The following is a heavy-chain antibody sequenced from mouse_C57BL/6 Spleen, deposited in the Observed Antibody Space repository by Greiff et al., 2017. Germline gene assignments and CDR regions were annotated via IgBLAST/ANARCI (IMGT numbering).Heavy chain of an antibody. V-gene: IGHV1-55*01. J-gene: IGHJ4*01. CDR3: AKYYDYDNYAMDY. CDR1: GYTFTSYW. D-gene: IGHD2-4*01. Sequence: LQQPGAELVKPGASVKMSCKASGYTFTSYWITWVKQRPGQGLEWIGDIYPGSGSTNYNEKFKSKATLTVDTSSSTAYMQLSSLTSEDSAVYYCAKYYDYDNYAMDYWGQGTSVTVSS. CDR2: IYPGSGST.